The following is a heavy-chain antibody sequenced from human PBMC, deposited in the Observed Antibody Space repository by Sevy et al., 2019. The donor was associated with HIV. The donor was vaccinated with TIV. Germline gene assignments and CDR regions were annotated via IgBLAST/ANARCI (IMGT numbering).Heavy chain of an antibody. CDR1: GFTFSSYG. CDR2: ISYDGSNK. V-gene: IGHV3-30*18. D-gene: IGHD5-12*01. CDR3: AKDRAALATPGI. Sequence: GGSLRLSCAASGFTFSSYGMHWIRQAPGKGLEWVAVISYDGSNKYYADSVKGRFTISRDNSKNTLYLQMNSLRAEDTAVYYCAKDRAALATPGIWGQRTMVTVSS. J-gene: IGHJ3*02.